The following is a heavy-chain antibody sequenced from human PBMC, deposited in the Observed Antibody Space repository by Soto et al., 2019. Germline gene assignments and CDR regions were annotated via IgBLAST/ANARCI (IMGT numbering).Heavy chain of an antibody. CDR2: SSATGAGT. Sequence: EVQLLESGGGLVQPGGSLRLSCAASGFTFSSYGMTWVRQAPGKGLEWVSFSSATGAGTYYADSVKGRFTISRDNSKKTLYLQMTSLRADDTAVYCCAKDRRAGGNYGFYSDFWGQGALVIVSS. CDR3: AKDRRAGGNYGFYSDF. D-gene: IGHD1-7*01. CDR1: GFTFSSYG. V-gene: IGHV3-23*01. J-gene: IGHJ4*02.